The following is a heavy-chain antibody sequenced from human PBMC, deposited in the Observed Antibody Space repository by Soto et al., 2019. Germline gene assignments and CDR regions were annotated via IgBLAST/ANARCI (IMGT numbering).Heavy chain of an antibody. V-gene: IGHV3-11*05. D-gene: IGHD6-13*01. Sequence: QVQLVESGGGLVKPGGSLRLSCAVSGFTFSDYYMTWIRQAPGKGLEWVSYISSSTSHTNYADPVKGRFTISRDNAKNSLVLQMNSRRAADTAVYYCASGRGAAADYFDFWGPGTLVTVSS. CDR2: ISSSTSHT. CDR1: GFTFSDYY. J-gene: IGHJ4*02. CDR3: ASGRGAAADYFDF.